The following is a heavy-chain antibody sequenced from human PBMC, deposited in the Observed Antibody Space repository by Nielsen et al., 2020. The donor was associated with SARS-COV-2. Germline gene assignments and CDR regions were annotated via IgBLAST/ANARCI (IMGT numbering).Heavy chain of an antibody. CDR1: GYSFTSYW. D-gene: IGHD6-13*01. Sequence: KVSCKGSGYSFTSYWISWVRQMPGKGLEWMGRIDPSDSYTNYSPSFQGHVTISADKSISTAYLQWSSLKASDTAMYYCARLKYSSSWSGFHWYFDLWGRGTLVTVSS. V-gene: IGHV5-10-1*01. J-gene: IGHJ2*01. CDR3: ARLKYSSSWSGFHWYFDL. CDR2: IDPSDSYT.